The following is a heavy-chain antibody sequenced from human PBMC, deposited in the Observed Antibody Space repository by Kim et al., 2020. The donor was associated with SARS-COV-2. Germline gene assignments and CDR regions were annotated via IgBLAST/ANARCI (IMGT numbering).Heavy chain of an antibody. V-gene: IGHV4-39*01. CDR3: VSATYGDYVRYFDY. CDR1: GGSISSSSYY. J-gene: IGHJ4*02. Sequence: SETLSLTCTVSGGSISSSSYYWGWIRQPPGKGLEWIGSIYYSGSTYYNPSLKSRVTISVDTSKNQFSLKLSSVTAADTAVYYCVSATYGDYVRYFDYWGQGTLVTVSS. CDR2: IYYSGST. D-gene: IGHD4-17*01.